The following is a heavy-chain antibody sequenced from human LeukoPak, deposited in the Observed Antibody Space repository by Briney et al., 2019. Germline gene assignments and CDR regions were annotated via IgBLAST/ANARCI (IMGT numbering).Heavy chain of an antibody. CDR2: INPNSGGT. CDR3: ARDAAGNDAFDI. Sequence: ASVKVSCKASGYTFTGYYMHWVRQAPGQGLEWMGWINPNSGGTNYAQKFQGRVTMTRDTSTSTAYMELSRLRSDDTAVYYCARDAAGNDAFDIWGQGTMVTVSS. CDR1: GYTFTGYY. D-gene: IGHD6-19*01. J-gene: IGHJ3*02. V-gene: IGHV1-2*02.